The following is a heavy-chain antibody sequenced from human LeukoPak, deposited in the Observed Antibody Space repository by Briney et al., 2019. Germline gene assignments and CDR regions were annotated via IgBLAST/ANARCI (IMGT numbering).Heavy chain of an antibody. CDR1: GYFMRSGYD. CDR2: IYSRGNT. V-gene: IGHV4-4*07. Sequence: PSETLSLTCTVSGYFMRSGYDWSWIRQPAGKGLEGIGLIYSRGNTNYNPSLKSRVTMSVDTSKNQVSTKLNSVTAADPSVYYCARVGDYALKDWGQGTLVTVSS. CDR3: ARVGDYALKD. D-gene: IGHD3-16*01. J-gene: IGHJ4*02.